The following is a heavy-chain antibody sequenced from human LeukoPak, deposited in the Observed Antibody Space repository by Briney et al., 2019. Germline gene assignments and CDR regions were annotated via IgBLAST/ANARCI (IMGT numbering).Heavy chain of an antibody. D-gene: IGHD3-22*01. V-gene: IGHV4-34*01. J-gene: IGHJ4*02. CDR2: INHSGST. CDR3: ARENYYDSSGYQSPFDY. Sequence: KPSETLSLTCAIYGGSFSGYYWSWIRQPPGKGLEWIGEINHSGSTNYNPSLKSRVTISVDTSKNQFSLKLSSVTAADTAVYYCARENYYDSSGYQSPFDYWGQGTLVTVSS. CDR1: GGSFSGYY.